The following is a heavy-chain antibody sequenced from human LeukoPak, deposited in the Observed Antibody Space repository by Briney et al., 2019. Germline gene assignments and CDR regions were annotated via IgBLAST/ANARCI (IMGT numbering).Heavy chain of an antibody. J-gene: IGHJ3*02. Sequence: TASETLSLTCSVSGASIGSYYWNWIRQPPGKGLEWIGYVYFSGSTNYNPSLKSRVTISADTSKNHISLKLRSVTAADTALYYCATGEQYGGGDVFDIWGQGTMVSVSS. V-gene: IGHV4-59*01. D-gene: IGHD4-23*01. CDR1: GASIGSYY. CDR3: ATGEQYGGGDVFDI. CDR2: VYFSGST.